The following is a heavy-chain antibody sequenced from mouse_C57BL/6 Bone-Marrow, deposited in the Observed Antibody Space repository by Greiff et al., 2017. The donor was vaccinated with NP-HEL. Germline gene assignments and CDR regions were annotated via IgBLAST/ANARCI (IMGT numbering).Heavy chain of an antibody. CDR3: ARAIYDDYAEDPSDAMDY. V-gene: IGHV7-3*01. CDR1: GFTFTDYY. CDR2: IRNKANGYTT. D-gene: IGHD2-4*01. J-gene: IGHJ4*01. Sequence: EVQRVESGGGLVQPGGSLSLSCAASGFTFTDYYMSWFRQPPGKALEWLGFIRNKANGYTTEYSASVKGRFTISRDTSQSILSHQLNALSAEDSPTYYCARAIYDDYAEDPSDAMDYWGQGTSVTDSS.